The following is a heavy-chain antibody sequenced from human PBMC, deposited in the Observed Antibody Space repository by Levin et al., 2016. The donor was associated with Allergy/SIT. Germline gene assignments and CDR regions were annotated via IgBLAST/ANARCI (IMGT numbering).Heavy chain of an antibody. Sequence: ASVKVSCKASGYTFTSYAMHWVRQAPGQRLEWMGWINAGNGNTKYSQKFQGRVTITRDTSASTAYMELSSLRSEDTAVYYCAREVMSAWFGEWGSNWFDPWGQGTLVTVSS. CDR3: AREVMSAWFGEWGSNWFDP. V-gene: IGHV1-3*01. CDR1: GYTFTSYA. D-gene: IGHD3-10*01. CDR2: INAGNGNT. J-gene: IGHJ5*02.